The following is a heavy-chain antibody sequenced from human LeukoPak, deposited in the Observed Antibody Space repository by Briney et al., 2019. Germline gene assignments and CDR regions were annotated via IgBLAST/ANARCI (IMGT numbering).Heavy chain of an antibody. J-gene: IGHJ5*02. V-gene: IGHV1-18*01. CDR1: GYTFTNYG. CDR3: ARGRSYRYNWFDP. Sequence: ASVKVSCKASGYTFTNYGISWVRQAPGQGLEWMGWISAYNGHTKYSQKVQGRVTMTTDTSTSTACMELRSLRSDDTAVYYCARGRSYRYNWFDPWGRGTLVTVSS. D-gene: IGHD1-26*01. CDR2: ISAYNGHT.